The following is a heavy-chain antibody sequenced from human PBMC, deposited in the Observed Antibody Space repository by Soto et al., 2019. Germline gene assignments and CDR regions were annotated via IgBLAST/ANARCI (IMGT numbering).Heavy chain of an antibody. D-gene: IGHD4-17*01. CDR2: ISAYNGNT. CDR1: GYTFTSYG. V-gene: IGHV1-18*01. J-gene: IGHJ6*03. CDR3: ARGADYGDYYYYYYMDV. Sequence: ASVKVSCKASGYTFTSYGISWVRQAPGQGLEWMGWISAYNGNTNYAQKLQGRVTMTTDTSTSTAYMELRSLRSDDTAVYYCARGADYGDYYYYYYMDVWGKGTTVTVSS.